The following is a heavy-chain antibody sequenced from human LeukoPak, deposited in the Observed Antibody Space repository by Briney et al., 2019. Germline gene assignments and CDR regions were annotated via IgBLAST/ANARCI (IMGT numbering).Heavy chain of an antibody. CDR2: INPSGGST. V-gene: IGHV1-46*01. D-gene: IGHD6-19*01. Sequence: ASVTVSCKASGYTFTSYYMHWVRQAPGQGLEWMGIINPSGGSTSYAQKFQGRVTMTRDTSTSTVYMELSSLRSEDTAVYYCARESSSGWQYYWGQGTLVTVSS. J-gene: IGHJ4*02. CDR1: GYTFTSYY. CDR3: ARESSSGWQYY.